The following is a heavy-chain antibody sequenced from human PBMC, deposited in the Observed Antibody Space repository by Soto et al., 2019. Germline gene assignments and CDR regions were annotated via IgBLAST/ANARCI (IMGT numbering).Heavy chain of an antibody. CDR2: INPKNGAT. D-gene: IGHD3-22*01. Sequence: ASVKVSCKASGYTLTDYYLHWVRQAPGQGLELMGWINPKNGATIYAQKFQGRVTMTRDTSISTAYMELSRLRSDDTAVYSCARVYYDSSGYLDCWGQGTLVTVSS. CDR1: GYTLTDYY. V-gene: IGHV1-2*02. J-gene: IGHJ4*02. CDR3: ARVYYDSSGYLDC.